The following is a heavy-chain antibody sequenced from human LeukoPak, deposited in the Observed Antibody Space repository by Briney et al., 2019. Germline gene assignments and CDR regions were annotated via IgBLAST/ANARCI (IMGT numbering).Heavy chain of an antibody. CDR2: ISGSGGST. CDR3: ARAPYRHCSGGSCYQLN. D-gene: IGHD2-15*01. Sequence: GGSLRLSCAASGFTFSSYAMSWVRQAPGKGLEWVSAISGSGGSTYYADSVKGRFTISRDNSKNTLYLQMNSLRAEDTAVYYCARAPYRHCSGGSCYQLNWGQGTLVTVSS. V-gene: IGHV3-23*01. CDR1: GFTFSSYA. J-gene: IGHJ4*02.